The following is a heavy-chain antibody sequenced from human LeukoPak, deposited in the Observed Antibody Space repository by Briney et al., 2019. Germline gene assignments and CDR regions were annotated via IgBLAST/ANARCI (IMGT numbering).Heavy chain of an antibody. CDR2: IYYSGST. Sequence: SETLSLTCTVSGGSISSGGYYWSWIRQHPGKGLEWIGYIYYSGSTYYNPSLKSRVTISVDTSKNQFSLKLSSVTAADTAVYYCAREEGGYSGYGTVWYFDLWGRGTLVTVSS. CDR1: GGSISSGGYY. V-gene: IGHV4-31*03. D-gene: IGHD5-12*01. J-gene: IGHJ2*01. CDR3: AREEGGYSGYGTVWYFDL.